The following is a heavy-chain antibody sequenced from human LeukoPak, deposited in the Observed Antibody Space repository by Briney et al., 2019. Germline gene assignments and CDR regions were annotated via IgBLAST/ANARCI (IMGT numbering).Heavy chain of an antibody. D-gene: IGHD3-10*01. CDR1: GGSISSYY. CDR3: ARERAYYYGSGSYWINWLDP. V-gene: IGHV4-4*07. J-gene: IGHJ5*02. CDR2: IYTSGST. Sequence: SETLSLTCTVSGGSISSYYWSWIRQPAGKGLEWIGHIYTSGSTNYNPSLKSRVTMSVDTSKNQFSLKLSSVTAADTAVYYCARERAYYYGSGSYWINWLDPWGQGTLVTVSS.